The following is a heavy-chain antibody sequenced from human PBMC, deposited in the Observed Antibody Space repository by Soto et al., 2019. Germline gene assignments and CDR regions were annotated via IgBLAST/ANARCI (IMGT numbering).Heavy chain of an antibody. Sequence: PSETLSLTCIVSGVSARSYTWSWVRQPANKGLEWIGRVFSSVSATYNPSLKSRVSISMDTPENRISLKLDSVTAADAGVYFCARDGMTTGDTWGPGTLVTVSS. CDR1: GVSARSYT. CDR3: ARDGMTTGDT. D-gene: IGHD2-21*02. J-gene: IGHJ4*02. V-gene: IGHV4-4*07. CDR2: VFSSVSA.